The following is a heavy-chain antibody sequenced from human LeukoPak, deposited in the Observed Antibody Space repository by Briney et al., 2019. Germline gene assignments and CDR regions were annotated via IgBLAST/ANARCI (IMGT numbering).Heavy chain of an antibody. Sequence: GRSLRLSCAASGFTFSSYGMHWVRQAPGKGLEWVAVIWYDGSNKYYADSVKGRFTISRDNSKNTLYLQMNSLRAEDTAVYYCARDRSLAGTREFYYYYYGMDVWGQGTTVTVSS. CDR1: GFTFSSYG. CDR2: IWYDGSNK. D-gene: IGHD6-19*01. V-gene: IGHV3-33*01. CDR3: ARDRSLAGTREFYYYYYGMDV. J-gene: IGHJ6*02.